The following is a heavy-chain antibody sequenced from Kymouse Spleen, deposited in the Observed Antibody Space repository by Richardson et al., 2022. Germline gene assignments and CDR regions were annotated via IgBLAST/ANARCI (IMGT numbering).Heavy chain of an antibody. CDR3: ARGSIAALYFDY. D-gene: IGHD6-6*01. J-gene: IGHJ4*02. Sequence: QVQLQQWGAGLLKPSETLSLTCAVYGGSFSGYYWSWIRQPPGKGLEWIGEINHSGSTNYNPSLKSRVTISVDTSKNQFSLKLSSVTAADTAVYYCARGSIAALYFDYWGQGTLVTVSS. CDR1: GGSFSGYY. CDR2: INHSGST. V-gene: IGHV4-34*01.